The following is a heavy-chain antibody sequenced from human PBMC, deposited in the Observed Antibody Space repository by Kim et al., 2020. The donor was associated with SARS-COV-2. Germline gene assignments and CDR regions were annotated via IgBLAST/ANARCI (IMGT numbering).Heavy chain of an antibody. CDR3: ARRYSSAWYFDY. D-gene: IGHD6-19*01. J-gene: IGHJ4*02. Sequence: YYNPSLKSRVTTSVDTSKNQFSLRLISVTAADTAVYYCARRYSSAWYFDYWGQGTLVTVSS. V-gene: IGHV4-39*01.